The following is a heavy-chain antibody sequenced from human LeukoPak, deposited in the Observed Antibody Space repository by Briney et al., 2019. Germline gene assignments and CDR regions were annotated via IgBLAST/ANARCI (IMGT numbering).Heavy chain of an antibody. V-gene: IGHV3-21*04. CDR1: GFTFSDYS. CDR2: ISSSSSYI. CDR3: AKDILAAGLFFDY. J-gene: IGHJ4*02. D-gene: IGHD6-13*01. Sequence: GGSLRLSCAASGFTFSDYSMIWVRQAPGKGLEWVSSISSSSSYIYYADSVKGRFTISRDNAKNSLYLQMNSLRAEDTAVYYCAKDILAAGLFFDYWGQGTLVTVSS.